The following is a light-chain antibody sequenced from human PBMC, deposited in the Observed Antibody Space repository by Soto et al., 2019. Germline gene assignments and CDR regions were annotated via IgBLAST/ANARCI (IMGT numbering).Light chain of an antibody. CDR2: GGT. Sequence: DIVLTQSPGTLSLSPGERATLSCRASQSVSINHLAWYQQKAGQAPRLLIYGGTSRAAGIPVRFSGSGSETDFTLTITRLEPEDFAMYYCQQYSSSRTFGQGTRVEIK. CDR1: QSVSINH. CDR3: QQYSSSRT. J-gene: IGKJ1*01. V-gene: IGKV3-20*01.